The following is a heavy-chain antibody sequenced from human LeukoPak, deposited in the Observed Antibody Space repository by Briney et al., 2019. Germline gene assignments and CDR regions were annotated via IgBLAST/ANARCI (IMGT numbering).Heavy chain of an antibody. D-gene: IGHD6-13*01. Sequence: PSETLSLTCTVSGDSITSGAYHWSWIRQHPGKGLEWIGYIYCRGTTDYNPSLKSRLTLSLDTSENQFSLKLSSVTAADAAVYYCATYDGGAAAGTFDYWGQGTLVSVFS. V-gene: IGHV4-31*03. CDR3: ATYDGGAAAGTFDY. CDR2: IYCRGTT. CDR1: GDSITSGAYH. J-gene: IGHJ4*02.